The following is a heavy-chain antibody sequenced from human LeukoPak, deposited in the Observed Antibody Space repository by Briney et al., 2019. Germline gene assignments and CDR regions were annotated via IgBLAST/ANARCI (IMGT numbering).Heavy chain of an antibody. CDR1: GFTFSNAW. J-gene: IGHJ4*02. D-gene: IGHD6-6*01. CDR2: INHSGST. CDR3: ARYGQLVPGFGY. V-gene: IGHV4-34*01. Sequence: GSLRLSCAASGFTFSNAWMSWIRQPPGKGLEWIGEINHSGSTNYNPSLKSRVTISVDTSKNQFSLKLSSVTAADTAVYYCARYGQLVPGFGYWGQGTLVTVSS.